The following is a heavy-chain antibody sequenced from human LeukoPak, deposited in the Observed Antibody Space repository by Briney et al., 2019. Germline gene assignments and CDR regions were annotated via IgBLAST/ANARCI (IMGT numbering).Heavy chain of an antibody. CDR2: NSSTSHYI. J-gene: IGHJ1*01. V-gene: IGHV3-21*06. CDR3: ASTFPYCSDDDCAL. Sequence: GGSLRLSFAASGFTLSNYTRTCVRRAPGKGLGWVSCNSSTSHYISYAHSVKGRFTISRDKPNNPLYLQITNLSAEEKAVYYCASTFPYCSDDDCALGGQGTLVTVSS. D-gene: IGHD2-15*01. CDR1: GFTLSNYT.